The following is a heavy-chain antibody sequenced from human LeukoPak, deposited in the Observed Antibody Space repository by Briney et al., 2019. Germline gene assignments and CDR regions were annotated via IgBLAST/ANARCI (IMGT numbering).Heavy chain of an antibody. V-gene: IGHV7-4-1*02. Sequence: GASVKVSCKASGYNFITYGFSWVRQAPGQGLEWMGWINTNTGNPTYAQGFTGRFVFSLDTSVSTAYLQISSLKAEDTAVYYCARSAEWFGELSLNWFDPWGQGTLVTVSS. J-gene: IGHJ5*02. CDR2: INTNTGNP. CDR3: ARSAEWFGELSLNWFDP. D-gene: IGHD3-10*01. CDR1: GYNFITYG.